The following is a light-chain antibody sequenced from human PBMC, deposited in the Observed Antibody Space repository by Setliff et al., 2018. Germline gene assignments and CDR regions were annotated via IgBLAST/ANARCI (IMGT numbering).Light chain of an antibody. CDR3: QQRSNWPLT. J-gene: IGKJ4*01. CDR1: QSVSNS. CDR2: DAS. V-gene: IGKV3-11*01. Sequence: EIVLTQSPATLSLSPGARATLSCRASQSVSNSLAWYQQRPGQAPRLLIYDASSRATGIPPRFSGSGSGTDLTLTISSLEPEDFAVYYCQQRSNWPLTFGGGTK.